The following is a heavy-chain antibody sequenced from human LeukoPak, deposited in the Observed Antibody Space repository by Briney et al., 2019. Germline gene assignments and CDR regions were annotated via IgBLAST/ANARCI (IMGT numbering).Heavy chain of an antibody. J-gene: IGHJ4*02. CDR3: ARNLRDYDSSGYSIDY. CDR1: GGSISSSSYY. D-gene: IGHD3-22*01. CDR2: IYYSGST. V-gene: IGHV4-39*07. Sequence: SSETLSLTCTVSGGSISSSSYYWGWIRQPPGKGLEWIGSIYYSGSTYYNPSLKSRVTISVDRSKNQFSLKLSSVTAADTAVYYCARNLRDYDSSGYSIDYWGQGTLVTVSS.